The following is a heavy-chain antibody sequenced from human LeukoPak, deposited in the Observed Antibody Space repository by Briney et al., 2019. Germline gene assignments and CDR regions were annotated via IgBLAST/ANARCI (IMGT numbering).Heavy chain of an antibody. V-gene: IGHV1-46*01. Sequence: ASVKVSCKASGYSFTNYYVHWVRQAPGQGLEWVGIINPRTGSTTYAQKFQGRVTINADKSTSTAYMELSSLRSDDTAVYFCARDWEGYCVGTTCPAFDYWGQGTLVTVSS. CDR1: GYSFTNYY. CDR3: ARDWEGYCVGTTCPAFDY. CDR2: INPRTGST. D-gene: IGHD2-2*01. J-gene: IGHJ4*02.